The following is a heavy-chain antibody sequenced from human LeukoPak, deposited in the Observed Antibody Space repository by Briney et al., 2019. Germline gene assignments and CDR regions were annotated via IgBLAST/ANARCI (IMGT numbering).Heavy chain of an antibody. D-gene: IGHD6-19*01. CDR3: AKFEGATIPGWFNDY. Sequence: GGSLRLSCAASELIFSDYAMGWVRQAPGKGLEWVSTIDKTTYPTFYADSVKGRFTISRDNSKNTLYLQMNSLRTEDTAVCFCAKFEGATIPGWFNDYWGQGILVTVSS. CDR2: IDKTTYPT. V-gene: IGHV3-23*05. CDR1: ELIFSDYA. J-gene: IGHJ4*02.